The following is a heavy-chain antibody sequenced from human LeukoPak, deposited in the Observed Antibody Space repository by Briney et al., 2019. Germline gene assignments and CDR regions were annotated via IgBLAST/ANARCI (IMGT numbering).Heavy chain of an antibody. Sequence: PSETLSLTCTVSGGSISSSSYYWGWIRQPPGKGLEWIGSIYYSGSTYYKPSLKSRVTISVDTSKNQLSLRLSSVTAADTAVYYCATAGGSGSYSIDYWGQGTLVTVSS. CDR2: IYYSGST. J-gene: IGHJ4*02. CDR1: GGSISSSSYY. CDR3: ATAGGSGSYSIDY. D-gene: IGHD3-10*01. V-gene: IGHV4-39*01.